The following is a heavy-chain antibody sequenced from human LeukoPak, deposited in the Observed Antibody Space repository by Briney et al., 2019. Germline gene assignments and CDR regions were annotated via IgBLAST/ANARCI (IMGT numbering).Heavy chain of an antibody. V-gene: IGHV3-30*04. CDR2: ISYDGSNK. CDR1: GFTFSSYA. CDR3: AKCRSGGSCYNFDY. D-gene: IGHD2-15*01. Sequence: PGGSLRLSCAASGFTFSSYAMHWVRQAPGKGLERVAVISYDGSNKYYADSVKGRFTISRDNSKNTLFLQMNSLRAEDTAVYYCAKCRSGGSCYNFDYWGQGTLVTVSS. J-gene: IGHJ4*02.